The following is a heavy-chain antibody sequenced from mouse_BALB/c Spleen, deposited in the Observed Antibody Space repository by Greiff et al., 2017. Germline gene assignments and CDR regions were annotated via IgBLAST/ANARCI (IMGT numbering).Heavy chain of an antibody. V-gene: IGHV5-17*02. J-gene: IGHJ4*01. D-gene: IGHD2-1*01. Sequence: EVHLVESGGGLVQPGGSRKLSCAASGFTFSSFGMHWVRQAPEKGLEWVAYISSGSSTIYYADTVKGRFTISRDNPKNTLFLQMTSLRSEDTAMYYCARRRGNSGSIDYWGQGTSVTVSS. CDR3: ARRRGNSGSIDY. CDR1: GFTFSSFG. CDR2: ISSGSSTI.